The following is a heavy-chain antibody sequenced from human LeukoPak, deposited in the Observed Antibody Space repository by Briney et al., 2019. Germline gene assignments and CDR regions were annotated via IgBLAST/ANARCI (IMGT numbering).Heavy chain of an antibody. D-gene: IGHD4-17*01. CDR1: GFTFSSYS. J-gene: IGHJ4*02. CDR3: ARGLYYGDYPDY. Sequence: GGSLRLSCAASGFTFSSYSMNWVRQAPGKGLEWVSSISSSSSYIYYADSVKGRYTISRDKAKNSLYLQMNSLRAEDTAVYYCARGLYYGDYPDYWGQGTLVTVSS. CDR2: ISSSSSYI. V-gene: IGHV3-21*01.